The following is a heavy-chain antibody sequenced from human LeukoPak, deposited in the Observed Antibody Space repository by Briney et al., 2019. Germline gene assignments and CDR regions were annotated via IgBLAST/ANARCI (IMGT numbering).Heavy chain of an antibody. D-gene: IGHD3-22*01. V-gene: IGHV3-30*04. CDR2: ISYDGSNK. CDR3: AREYYDSSGYYYGRYYFDY. J-gene: IGHJ4*02. CDR1: GFTFSSYA. Sequence: PGRSLRLSCAASGFTFSSYAMHWVRQAPGKGLEWVAVISYDGSNKYYADSVKGRFTISRDNSKNTLYLQMNSLRAEDTAVYYCAREYYDSSGYYYGRYYFDYWGQGTLVTVSS.